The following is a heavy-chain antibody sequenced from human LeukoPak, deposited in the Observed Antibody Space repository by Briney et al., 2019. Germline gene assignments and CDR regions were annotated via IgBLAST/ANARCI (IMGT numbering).Heavy chain of an antibody. CDR1: GGSISSYY. Sequence: SETLSLTCTVSGGSISSYYWSWIRQPPGKGLEWIGYIYYSGSTNYNPSLKSRVTISVDTSKNQFSLKLSSVTAADTAVYYCARDFYDSSGYYKNWFDPRGQGTLVTVSS. J-gene: IGHJ5*02. CDR3: ARDFYDSSGYYKNWFDP. D-gene: IGHD3-22*01. CDR2: IYYSGST. V-gene: IGHV4-59*01.